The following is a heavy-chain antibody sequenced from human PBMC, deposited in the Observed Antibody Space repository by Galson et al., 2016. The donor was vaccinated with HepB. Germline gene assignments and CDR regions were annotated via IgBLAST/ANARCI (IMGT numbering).Heavy chain of an antibody. V-gene: IGHV4-39*01. Sequence: SETLSLTCTVSSGSISSSRYYWGWIRQPPGKGLEWIGSVYYSGTAYYDPSLKSRVSISVDTSKNQFSLRLSSVTAGDTAVYFCARPSFHDFYTGYFGYYFDSWGQGSLVTVSS. D-gene: IGHD3/OR15-3a*01. J-gene: IGHJ4*02. CDR3: ARPSFHDFYTGYFGYYFDS. CDR1: SGSISSSRYY. CDR2: VYYSGTA.